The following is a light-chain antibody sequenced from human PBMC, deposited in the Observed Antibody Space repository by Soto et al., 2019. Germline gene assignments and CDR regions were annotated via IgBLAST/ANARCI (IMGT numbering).Light chain of an antibody. J-gene: IGLJ3*02. Sequence: QSVLTQPPSASGTPGQGVTISCSGSSSNIGSNTVNWYQQLPGTAPKLLIYGNNQRPSRVPDRFSASKSGTSASLAISGLQSDDEADYSCAAWDDNLNGWVFGGGTKLTVL. V-gene: IGLV1-44*01. CDR3: AAWDDNLNGWV. CDR2: GNN. CDR1: SSNIGSNT.